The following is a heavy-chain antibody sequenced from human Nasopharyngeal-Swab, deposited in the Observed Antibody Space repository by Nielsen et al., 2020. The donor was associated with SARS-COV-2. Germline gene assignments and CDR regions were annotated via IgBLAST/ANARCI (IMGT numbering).Heavy chain of an antibody. J-gene: IGHJ6*02. CDR2: ISYDGSNK. V-gene: IGHV3-30*04. D-gene: IGHD4-17*01. Sequence: WIRQPPGKGLEWVAVISYDGSNKYYADSVKGRFTISRDNSKNTLYLQMNSLRAEDTAVYYCARDLTVTTGPYYYGMDVWGQGTTVTVSS. CDR3: ARDLTVTTGPYYYGMDV.